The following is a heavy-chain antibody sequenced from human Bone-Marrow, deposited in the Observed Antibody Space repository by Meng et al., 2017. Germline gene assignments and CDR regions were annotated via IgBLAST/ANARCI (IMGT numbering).Heavy chain of an antibody. CDR1: GFTFSSYS. V-gene: IGHV3-21*01. J-gene: IGHJ6*02. Sequence: GESLKISCAASGFTFSSYSMNWVRQAPGKGLEGVSSISSSSSYIYYADSVRGRFTISRDNAKNSLYLQMNSLRAEDTAVYYCARAASSYGAGHYGMDVWGQGTTVTVSS. CDR2: ISSSSSYI. CDR3: ARAASSYGAGHYGMDV. D-gene: IGHD5-18*01.